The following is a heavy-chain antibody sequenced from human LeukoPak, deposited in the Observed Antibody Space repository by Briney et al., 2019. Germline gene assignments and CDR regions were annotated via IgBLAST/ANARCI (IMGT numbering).Heavy chain of an antibody. CDR3: ARDGADTAMVPLNWFDP. CDR1: GYTFTSYG. Sequence: ASVKVSCKASGYTFTSYGISWVRQAPGQGLEWMGWINPNSGGTNYAQKFQGRVTMTRDTSISTAYMELSRLRSDDTAVYYCARDGADTAMVPLNWFDPWGQGTLVTVSS. J-gene: IGHJ5*02. D-gene: IGHD5-18*01. V-gene: IGHV1-2*02. CDR2: INPNSGGT.